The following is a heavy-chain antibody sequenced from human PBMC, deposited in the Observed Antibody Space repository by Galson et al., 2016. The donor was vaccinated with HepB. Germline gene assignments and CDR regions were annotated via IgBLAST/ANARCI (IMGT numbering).Heavy chain of an antibody. D-gene: IGHD5-24*01. Sequence: SLRLSCAASGFTVSRNYMTWVRQAPGKGLECVSLIYSGGTTYYADSVKGRFTISRDTSKNTLFLQMNSLRAEDTAVYYCARDRDGYGVGFDYWGQGTLVTVSS. CDR2: IYSGGTT. CDR1: GFTVSRNY. CDR3: ARDRDGYGVGFDY. J-gene: IGHJ4*02. V-gene: IGHV3-53*01.